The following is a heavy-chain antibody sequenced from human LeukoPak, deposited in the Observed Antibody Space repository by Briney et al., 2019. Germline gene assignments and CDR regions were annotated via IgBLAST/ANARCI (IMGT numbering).Heavy chain of an antibody. CDR1: GFTFSSYA. J-gene: IGHJ3*02. CDR2: ISGSGGST. D-gene: IGHD4-17*01. V-gene: IGHV3-23*01. CDR3: ANDYGDYGAFDI. Sequence: GGSLRLSCAASGFTFSSYAMSWVRQAPGKGLEWVSAISGSGGSTYYADSVKGRFTIFRDNSKNTLYLQMNSLRAEDTAVYYCANDYGDYGAFDIWGQGTMVTVSS.